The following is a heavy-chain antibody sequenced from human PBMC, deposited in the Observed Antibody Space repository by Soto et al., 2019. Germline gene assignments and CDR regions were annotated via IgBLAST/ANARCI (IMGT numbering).Heavy chain of an antibody. CDR2: IHNSGST. CDR3: TRGLSSPSATGI. CDR1: GGSVSSCCNY. J-gene: IGHJ4*02. D-gene: IGHD6-6*01. Sequence: QPQLQESGPGLVKPSETLSLTCTVSGGSVSSCCNYWGWVRQPPGKGLEWIGSIHNSGSTSYTPSLKSRVTISVDTPKNQFSLNLTSVTAADTAVYYCTRGLSSPSATGIWGQGTLVTVSS. V-gene: IGHV4-39*01.